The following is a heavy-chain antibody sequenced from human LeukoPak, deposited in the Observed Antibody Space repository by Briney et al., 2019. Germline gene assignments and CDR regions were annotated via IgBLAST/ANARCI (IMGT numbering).Heavy chain of an antibody. CDR1: GFTFSSYS. D-gene: IGHD6-6*01. CDR2: ISSSSSTI. V-gene: IGHV3-48*04. CDR3: ARDVTKYSSSSDAFDI. Sequence: SGGSLRLSCAASGFTFSSYSMSWVRQAPGKGLEWVSYISSSSSTIYYADSVKGRFTISRDNAKNSLYLQMNSLRAEDTAVYYCARDVTKYSSSSDAFDIWGQGTMVTVSS. J-gene: IGHJ3*02.